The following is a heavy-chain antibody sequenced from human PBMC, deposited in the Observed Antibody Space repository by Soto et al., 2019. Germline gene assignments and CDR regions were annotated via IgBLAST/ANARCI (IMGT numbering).Heavy chain of an antibody. V-gene: IGHV4-34*01. CDR2: INHSGST. Sequence: PSETLSLTCAVYGGYLSGYYWSWIRQPPGKGLEWIGEINHSGSTNYNPSLKSRVTISVDTSKNQFSLKLSSVTAADTAVYYSVGSSGWSEFDYWGQGTLVTVSS. D-gene: IGHD6-13*01. CDR1: GGYLSGYY. J-gene: IGHJ4*02. CDR3: VGSSGWSEFDY.